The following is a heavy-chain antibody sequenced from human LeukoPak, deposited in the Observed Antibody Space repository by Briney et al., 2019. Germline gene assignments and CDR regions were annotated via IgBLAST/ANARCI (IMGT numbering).Heavy chain of an antibody. Sequence: ASVKVSCKASGYTFTSYDINWVRQATGQGLEWMGWMNPNSGNTGYAQKFQGRVTITTDESTSTAYMELSSLRSEDTAVYYCARPSDILLGYCSGGSCYHDDAFDIWGQGTMVTVSS. D-gene: IGHD2-15*01. J-gene: IGHJ3*02. CDR2: MNPNSGNT. CDR3: ARPSDILLGYCSGGSCYHDDAFDI. CDR1: GYTFTSYD. V-gene: IGHV1-8*03.